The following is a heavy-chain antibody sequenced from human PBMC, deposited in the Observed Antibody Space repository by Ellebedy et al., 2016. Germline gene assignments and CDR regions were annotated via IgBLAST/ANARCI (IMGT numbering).Heavy chain of an antibody. D-gene: IGHD6-6*01. V-gene: IGHV3-23*01. J-gene: IGHJ6*02. CDR3: ARTSIAASYYYYGMDV. Sequence: GGSLRLSCVASGFTFDDSAMHWVRQVPGKGLEWVSAISDSGGKRYYADSVKGRFTISRDNSKNTLYLQMNSLRAEDTAVYYCARTSIAASYYYYGMDVWGQGTTVTVSS. CDR2: ISDSGGKR. CDR1: GFTFDDSA.